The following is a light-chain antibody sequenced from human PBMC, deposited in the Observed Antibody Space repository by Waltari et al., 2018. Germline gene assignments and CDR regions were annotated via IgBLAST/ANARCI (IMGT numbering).Light chain of an antibody. CDR1: ASDVGGYNY. V-gene: IGLV2-14*01. CDR2: EVN. Sequence: QSALTQPASVSGSPGQSITISCTRTASDVGGYNYVSWNHHHPSKAPKVMISEVNNRPGGVSNRFSGCKAGNTASLTISGLQADDEADYYCSSYSSSSTLYVFGTGT. CDR3: SSYSSSSTLYV. J-gene: IGLJ1*01.